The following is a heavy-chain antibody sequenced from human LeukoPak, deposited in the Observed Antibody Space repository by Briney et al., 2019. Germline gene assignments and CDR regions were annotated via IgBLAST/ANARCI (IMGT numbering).Heavy chain of an antibody. CDR1: GYTFTNFD. J-gene: IGHJ5*02. CDR3: ATGSYYYGSGSGGFDP. V-gene: IGHV1-8*01. CDR2: MNPNSGNT. Sequence: ASVKVSCKASGYTFTNFDIHWVRQAPGQGLEWMGWMNPNSGNTGYAQKFQGRVTMTRNTSMSTAYMELSSLRSEDTAVYYCATGSYYYGSGSGGFDPWGQGTLVTVSP. D-gene: IGHD3-10*01.